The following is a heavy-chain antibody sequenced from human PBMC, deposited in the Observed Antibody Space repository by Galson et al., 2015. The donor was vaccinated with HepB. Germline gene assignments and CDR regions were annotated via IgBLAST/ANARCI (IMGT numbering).Heavy chain of an antibody. D-gene: IGHD3-10*01. CDR1: GYTFTSYA. J-gene: IGHJ6*02. Sequence: SVKVSCKASGYTFTSYAMNWVRQAPGQGLEWMGWINTNTGNPTYAQGFTGRFVFSLDTSVSTAYLQISSLKAEDTAVYYCARGITMVRGVIISYYYYGMDVWGQGTTVTVSS. V-gene: IGHV7-4-1*02. CDR3: ARGITMVRGVIISYYYYGMDV. CDR2: INTNTGNP.